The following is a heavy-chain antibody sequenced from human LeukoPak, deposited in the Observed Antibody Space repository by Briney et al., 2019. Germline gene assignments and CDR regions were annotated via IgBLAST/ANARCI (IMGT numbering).Heavy chain of an antibody. D-gene: IGHD4-17*01. CDR1: GGTFSIYA. CDR3: ARDRRHGDYDEY. J-gene: IGHJ4*02. V-gene: IGHV1-69*13. CDR2: IIPIFGTA. Sequence: ASVKVSFKSSGGTFSIYAISWVRQAPGQGLEWMGGIIPIFGTANYAQKFQGRVTITADESTSTAYMELSSLRSEDTAVYYCARDRRHGDYDEYWGQGTLVTVSS.